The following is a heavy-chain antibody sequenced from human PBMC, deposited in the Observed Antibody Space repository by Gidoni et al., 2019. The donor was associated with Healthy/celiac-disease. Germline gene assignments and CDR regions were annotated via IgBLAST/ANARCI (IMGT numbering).Heavy chain of an antibody. CDR3: AKDWGIAVAVGYFDY. D-gene: IGHD6-19*01. CDR1: GFTFSSYA. CDR2: ISGSGGST. J-gene: IGHJ4*02. Sequence: EVQLLESGGGLVQPGGSLRLSCAASGFTFSSYALSWVRQAPGKGLEWVLAISGSGGSTYYADSVKGRFTISRDNSKNTLYLQMNSLRAEDTAVYYCAKDWGIAVAVGYFDYWGQGTLVTVSS. V-gene: IGHV3-23*01.